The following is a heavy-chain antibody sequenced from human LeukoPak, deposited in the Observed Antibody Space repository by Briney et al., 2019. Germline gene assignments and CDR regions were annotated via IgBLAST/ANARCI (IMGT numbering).Heavy chain of an antibody. CDR2: IDTSASYT. Sequence: GAPRMSSSESFGSFFTSSWISWGRAMAGEGLEWMGMIDTSASYTNSSPAFQGHVTISVDKSISTAYLQWSSLKASDTAMYYCARRQQLDWFDPWGQGTLVTVSS. CDR3: ARRQQLDWFDP. J-gene: IGHJ5*02. D-gene: IGHD6-13*01. V-gene: IGHV5-10-1*01. CDR1: GSFFTSSW.